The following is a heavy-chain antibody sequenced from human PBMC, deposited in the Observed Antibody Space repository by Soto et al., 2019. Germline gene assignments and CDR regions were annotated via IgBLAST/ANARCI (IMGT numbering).Heavy chain of an antibody. J-gene: IGHJ4*02. CDR3: SECSGNYWHYLDF. Sequence: GESLKISCKGSGYSFASHWVAWVRQMPAQGLEWIGTIYPGDSDTKYSSAFRGHVTISADTSVSTAFLQWRSLEASDSAIYYCSECSGNYWHYLDFWGQGTLVTVSS. D-gene: IGHD3-22*01. V-gene: IGHV5-51*01. CDR2: IYPGDSDT. CDR1: GYSFASHW.